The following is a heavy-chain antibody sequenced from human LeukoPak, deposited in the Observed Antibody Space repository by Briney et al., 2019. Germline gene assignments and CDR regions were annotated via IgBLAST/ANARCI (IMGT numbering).Heavy chain of an antibody. V-gene: IGHV3-23*01. CDR2: ISGSGGST. CDR3: AKLGGSAGAMRG. D-gene: IGHD1-26*01. Sequence: PGGSLRLSCSASGFTFSSYAMSWVRQAPGKGLEWVSAISGSGGSTYYADSVKGRFTISRDNSKNTLYLQMNSLRAEDTAVYYCAKLGGSAGAMRGWGQGTLVTVSS. J-gene: IGHJ4*02. CDR1: GFTFSSYA.